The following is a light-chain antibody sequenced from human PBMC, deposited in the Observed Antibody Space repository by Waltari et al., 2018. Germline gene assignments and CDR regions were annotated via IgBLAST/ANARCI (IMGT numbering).Light chain of an antibody. Sequence: QTVVTQEPSLTVSPGGTVTLPCASSTGAITSASYPNWFQQNPGQAPRALIYSTNNKHSWTPARFSASLLGGKAALTRSNVQPEDEAEYYCLLYYGGAQVFGGGTKLTVL. CDR1: TGAITSASY. CDR3: LLYYGGAQV. V-gene: IGLV7-43*01. J-gene: IGLJ3*02. CDR2: STN.